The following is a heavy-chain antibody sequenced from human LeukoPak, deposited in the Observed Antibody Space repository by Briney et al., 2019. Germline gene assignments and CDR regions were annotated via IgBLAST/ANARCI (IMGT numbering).Heavy chain of an antibody. CDR1: GGSISSSSYY. CDR3: ARQKDITMIVVVTPFDY. J-gene: IGHJ4*02. V-gene: IGHV4-39*01. D-gene: IGHD3-22*01. Sequence: SETLSLTCTVSGGSISSSSYYWGWIRQPPGKGLEWIGSIYYSGSTYYNPCRKSRVTISVDTSKNQFSLRLSSVTAADTAVYYCARQKDITMIVVVTPFDYWGEGTLVTVSS. CDR2: IYYSGST.